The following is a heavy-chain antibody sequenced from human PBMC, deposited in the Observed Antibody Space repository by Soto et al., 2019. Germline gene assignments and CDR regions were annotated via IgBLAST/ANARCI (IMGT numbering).Heavy chain of an antibody. D-gene: IGHD3-22*01. Sequence: QVQLSQFGAEVKKPGASVKVSCKASGYSFTNFHIHWVRQAPGQGLEWMGMIDPRGGITRDAQRLQGRITMTRDASTSTVYMELRSLTSEDTAVYYCARDVIGHDTYETSGYYFDHWGQGTLVTVSS. J-gene: IGHJ4*02. CDR1: GYSFTNFH. CDR2: IDPRGGIT. V-gene: IGHV1-46*01. CDR3: ARDVIGHDTYETSGYYFDH.